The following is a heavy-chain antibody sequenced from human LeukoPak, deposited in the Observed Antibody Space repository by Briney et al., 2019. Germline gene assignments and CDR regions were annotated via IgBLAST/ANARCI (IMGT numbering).Heavy chain of an antibody. CDR3: ARDMETGGRAFDS. CDR1: GFRFSNYW. CDR2: IRTDGGST. D-gene: IGHD2-8*02. V-gene: IGHV3-74*01. J-gene: IGHJ4*02. Sequence: GGSLRLSCAASGFRFSNYWIHRVRQAPAKGLVWVSRIRTDGGSTAYADFVKGWFTISRDNAKNTVYLQMNSLRADDTAVYYCARDMETGGRAFDSWGQGTLVTVSS.